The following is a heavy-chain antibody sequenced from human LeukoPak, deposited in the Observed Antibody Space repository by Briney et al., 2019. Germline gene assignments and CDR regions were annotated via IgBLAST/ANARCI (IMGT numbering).Heavy chain of an antibody. Sequence: SETLSLTCTVSGGSISSYYWSWIRQPPGKGLEWIGYIYYSGRTKYNPSLKSRVTISVNLSKKQISLKLTSVTAADTALYYCARDKGPYWYLDLWGRGTLVTVSS. CDR3: ARDKGPYWYLDL. V-gene: IGHV4-59*01. CDR1: GGSISSYY. CDR2: IYYSGRT. J-gene: IGHJ2*01.